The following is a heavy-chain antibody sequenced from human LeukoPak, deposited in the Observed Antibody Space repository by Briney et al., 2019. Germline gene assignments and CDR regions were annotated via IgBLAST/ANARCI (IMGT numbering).Heavy chain of an antibody. D-gene: IGHD4-17*01. V-gene: IGHV3-33*01. J-gene: IGHJ4*02. CDR1: GFTFSSYG. CDR3: ARGYGDPVRFDY. Sequence: PGGSLRLSCAASGFTFSSYGMHWVRQAPGKGLEWVAVIWYDGSNKYYADSVKGRFTISRDNSMNTLYLQMNSLRAEDTAVYYCARGYGDPVRFDYWGQGTLVTVSS. CDR2: IWYDGSNK.